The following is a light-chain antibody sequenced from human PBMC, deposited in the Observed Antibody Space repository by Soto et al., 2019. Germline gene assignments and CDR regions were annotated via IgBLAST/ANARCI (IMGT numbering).Light chain of an antibody. CDR2: GAS. V-gene: IGKV3-20*01. CDR1: QIVGGDT. CDR3: QQYHWAPDT. Sequence: EIVMTQSPATLALSPGGTATLSCRASQIVGGDTLAWFQQRPGQAPRLVIYGASNRAAGIPDRFSGSGSGTDFTLTVSRLEPEDFAMYYCQQYHWAPDTFGQGTRLEIK. J-gene: IGKJ5*01.